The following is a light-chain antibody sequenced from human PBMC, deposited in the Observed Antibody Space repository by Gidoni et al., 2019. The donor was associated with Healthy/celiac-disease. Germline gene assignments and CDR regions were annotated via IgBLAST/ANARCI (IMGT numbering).Light chain of an antibody. V-gene: IGLV3-21*02. CDR1: NIGSKS. Sequence: SYVLTQPPSVSVAPGQTARITCGGNNIGSKSVHWYQQKPGQAPVLVVYYDSDRPSGIPELFSGSNSGNTATLTISRVEAVDEADYYCQVWDSSSDHWVFGGGTNLTVL. CDR3: QVWDSSSDHWV. J-gene: IGLJ3*02. CDR2: YDS.